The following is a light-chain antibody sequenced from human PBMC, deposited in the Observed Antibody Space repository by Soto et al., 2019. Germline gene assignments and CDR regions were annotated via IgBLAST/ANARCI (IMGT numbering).Light chain of an antibody. Sequence: QSVLTQPPSASGSPGQSVTISCSGGDSNIGSNSVYWYQHLPRLAPKLLIYYNNQRPSGVPDRFSGSRSGTSASLAIVGLRSEDAAVYYCAAWDASLSACVFGNGTKVTVL. V-gene: IGLV1-47*02. CDR3: AAWDASLSACV. CDR1: DSNIGSNS. CDR2: YNN. J-gene: IGLJ1*01.